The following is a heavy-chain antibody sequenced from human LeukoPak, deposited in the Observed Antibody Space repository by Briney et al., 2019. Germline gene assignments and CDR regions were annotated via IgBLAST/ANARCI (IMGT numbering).Heavy chain of an antibody. CDR3: AKDRSRIQLWGTIDY. CDR1: GFTFDDYA. D-gene: IGHD5-18*01. Sequence: GGSLRLSRAASGFTFDDYAMHWVRHAPGKGLEWVSGISWNSGSIGYADSVKGRFTISRDNAKNCLYLQMNSLRAEDTALYYCAKDRSRIQLWGTIDYWGQGTLVTVSS. V-gene: IGHV3-9*01. CDR2: ISWNSGSI. J-gene: IGHJ4*02.